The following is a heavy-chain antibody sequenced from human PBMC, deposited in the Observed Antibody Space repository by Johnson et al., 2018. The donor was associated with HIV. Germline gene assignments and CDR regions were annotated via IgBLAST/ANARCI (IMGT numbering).Heavy chain of an antibody. J-gene: IGHJ3*02. CDR2: ISHDGSNK. CDR3: AREGNYYDSSSHVFDI. Sequence: QVQLVESGGGVVQPGMSLRLSCAASGFTFSYYSMHWVRQAPGKGLEWVAVISHDGSNKYYADSVRGRFTISRDKSRNTLYLQMNSLRAEDTAVHYCAREGNYYDSSSHVFDIWGQGTMVTVSS. CDR1: GFTFSYYS. D-gene: IGHD3-22*01. V-gene: IGHV3-30-3*01.